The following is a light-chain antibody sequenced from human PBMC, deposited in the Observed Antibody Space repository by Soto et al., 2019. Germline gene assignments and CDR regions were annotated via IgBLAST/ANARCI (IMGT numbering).Light chain of an antibody. V-gene: IGLV1-40*01. Sequence: QSALTQPPSVSGAPGQRVTISCTGSSSNIGAGYDVHWYQQFPGTAPKLLIYVNTNRPSGVPGRFSGSKSGTSASLAITGLQAEDEADYYCQSYDSSLSGYVFGTGTKVTVL. CDR1: SSNIGAGYD. CDR3: QSYDSSLSGYV. CDR2: VNT. J-gene: IGLJ1*01.